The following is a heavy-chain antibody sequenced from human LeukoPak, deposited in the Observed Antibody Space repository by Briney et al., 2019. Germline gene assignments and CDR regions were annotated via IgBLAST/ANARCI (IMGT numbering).Heavy chain of an antibody. CDR3: ARDLAYSRLDY. Sequence: GGSLRLSCAVSGLTFSSSWMDWARQAPGKGLEWVASINPDGNKKYSADFVKGRFTISRDNAENSLYLQTNSLRVEDTAFYYCARDLAYSRLDYWGQGMLVTVSS. D-gene: IGHD5-18*01. J-gene: IGHJ4*02. CDR1: GLTFSSSW. V-gene: IGHV3-7*03. CDR2: INPDGNKK.